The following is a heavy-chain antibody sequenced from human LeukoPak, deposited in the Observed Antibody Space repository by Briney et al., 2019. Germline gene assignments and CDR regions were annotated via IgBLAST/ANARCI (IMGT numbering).Heavy chain of an antibody. D-gene: IGHD1-26*01. CDR3: ATRSGSRLFDY. Sequence: ASVKVSCKASGYTFTSYGISWVRQAPGKGLEWMGGFDPEDGETIYAQNFQGRVTMTEDTSTDTAYMELSSLRSEDTAVYYCATRSGSRLFDYWGQGTLVTVSS. V-gene: IGHV1-24*01. CDR1: GYTFTSYG. J-gene: IGHJ4*02. CDR2: FDPEDGET.